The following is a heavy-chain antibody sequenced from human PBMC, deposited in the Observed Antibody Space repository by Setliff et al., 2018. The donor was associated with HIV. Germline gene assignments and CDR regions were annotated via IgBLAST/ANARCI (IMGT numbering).Heavy chain of an antibody. CDR2: INPAGNPT. Sequence: ASVKVSCKASGGTFSSYTISWVRQAPGQGLEWMGIINPAGNPTSYAQKFQGRLTMTRDTSTNTVYMELSSLRPEDTAVYYCARALVRGISPPRLDYFDYWGQGTLVTVSS. CDR1: GGTFSSYT. CDR3: ARALVRGISPPRLDYFDY. J-gene: IGHJ4*02. V-gene: IGHV1-46*01. D-gene: IGHD3-10*01.